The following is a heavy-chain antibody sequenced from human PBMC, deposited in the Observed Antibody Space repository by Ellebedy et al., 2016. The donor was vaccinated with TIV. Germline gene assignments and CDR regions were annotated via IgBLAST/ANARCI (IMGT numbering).Heavy chain of an antibody. J-gene: IGHJ5*02. Sequence: GGSLRLSXAASGFTFSNSWMSWVRQAPGKGLEWVASIKEDGGEKYYVDSVKGRFTIARDNAKNSLYVQMNSLRVEDTAVYYCAKNGGPWGQGTLVTVSS. CDR2: IKEDGGEK. CDR3: AKNGGP. D-gene: IGHD3-16*01. V-gene: IGHV3-7*01. CDR1: GFTFSNSW.